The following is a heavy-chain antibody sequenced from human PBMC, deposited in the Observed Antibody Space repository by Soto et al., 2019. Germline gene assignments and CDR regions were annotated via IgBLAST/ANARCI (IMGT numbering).Heavy chain of an antibody. CDR2: INAGNGNT. D-gene: IGHD3-22*01. Sequence: ASVKVSCKASGYTFTSYAMHWVRQAPGQRLEWMGWINAGNGNTKYSQKFQGRVTITRDTSASTAYTELSSLRSEDTAVYYCARDPVIYDSSGYLGDAFDIWGQGTMVTVSS. CDR1: GYTFTSYA. CDR3: ARDPVIYDSSGYLGDAFDI. J-gene: IGHJ3*02. V-gene: IGHV1-3*01.